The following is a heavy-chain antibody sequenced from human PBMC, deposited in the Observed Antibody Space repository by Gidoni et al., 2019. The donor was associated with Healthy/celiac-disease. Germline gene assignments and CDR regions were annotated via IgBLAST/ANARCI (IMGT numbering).Heavy chain of an antibody. CDR3: AKDPSDYGDPMVFDP. D-gene: IGHD4-17*01. V-gene: IGHV3-23*01. J-gene: IGHJ5*02. CDR2: ISGSGGST. Sequence: EVQLLEYGGGLVQPGGSLRLSCAASGFTFRSYAMSWVRQGPVKGLEWVSAISGSGGSTSYADSVKGRFTISRDNSKNTLYLQMNSLRAEDTAVYYCAKDPSDYGDPMVFDPWGQGTLVTVSS. CDR1: GFTFRSYA.